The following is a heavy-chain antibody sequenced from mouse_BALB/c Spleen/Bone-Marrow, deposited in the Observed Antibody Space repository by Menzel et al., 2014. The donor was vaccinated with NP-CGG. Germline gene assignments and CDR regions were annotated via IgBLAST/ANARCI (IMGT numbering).Heavy chain of an antibody. CDR1: GFTFSSYA. Sequence: EVKLVESGGGLVKPGGSLKLSCAASGFTFSSYAMSWVRQTPEKRLEWVATISSGGSYTYYPDSVKGRFTISRDNAKNPLYLQRSSLRSEDTAMYYCARQYDYDGAWFAYWGQGTLVTVSA. V-gene: IGHV5-9-3*01. CDR3: ARQYDYDGAWFAY. D-gene: IGHD2-4*01. CDR2: ISSGGSYT. J-gene: IGHJ3*01.